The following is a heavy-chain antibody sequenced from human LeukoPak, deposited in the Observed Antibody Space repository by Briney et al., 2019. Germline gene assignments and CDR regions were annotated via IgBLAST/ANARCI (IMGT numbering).Heavy chain of an antibody. CDR1: GFTFSSYG. CDR2: ISFDGSNK. V-gene: IGHV3-30*18. Sequence: GGSLRLSCAASGFTFSSYGMHWVRQAPGKGLEWVAVISFDGSNKFYADSVKGRFTISRDNSKNTLYLQMNSLRAEDTAVYYCAKDNERAMVRGAFDYWGQGTLVTVSS. J-gene: IGHJ4*02. CDR3: AKDNERAMVRGAFDY. D-gene: IGHD3-10*01.